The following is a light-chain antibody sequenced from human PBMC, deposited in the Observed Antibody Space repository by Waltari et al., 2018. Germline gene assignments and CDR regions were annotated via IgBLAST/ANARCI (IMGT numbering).Light chain of an antibody. Sequence: EIVMTKSPATLSGSPGERATLTCRASQSVSSNLALYQQKPGQAPRLLIYGASTRATGIPARFSGSGSGTEFTLTISSLQSEDFAVYYCQQYNNWPPLTFGGGTKVEIK. CDR1: QSVSSN. V-gene: IGKV3-15*01. CDR3: QQYNNWPPLT. J-gene: IGKJ4*01. CDR2: GAS.